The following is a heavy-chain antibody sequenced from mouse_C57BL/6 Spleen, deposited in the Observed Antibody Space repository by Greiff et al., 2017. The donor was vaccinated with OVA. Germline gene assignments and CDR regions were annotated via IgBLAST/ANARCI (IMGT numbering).Heavy chain of an antibody. Sequence: EVQLQQSGPELVKPGASVKIPCKASGYTFTDYNMDWVKQSHGKSLEWIGDINPNNGGTIYNQKFKGKATLTVDKSSSTAYMELRSLTSEDTAVYYCARRGDDYDSYAMDYWGQGTSVTVSS. V-gene: IGHV1-18*01. CDR1: GYTFTDYN. D-gene: IGHD2-4*01. J-gene: IGHJ4*01. CDR3: ARRGDDYDSYAMDY. CDR2: INPNNGGT.